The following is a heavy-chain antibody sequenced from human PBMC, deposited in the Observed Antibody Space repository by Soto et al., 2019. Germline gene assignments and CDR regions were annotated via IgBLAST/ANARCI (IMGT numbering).Heavy chain of an antibody. CDR2: ISYDGSKK. CDR1: GFTFSSYG. D-gene: IGHD1-1*01. CDR3: AIFLLESSLARTKLFSY. J-gene: IGHJ1*01. Sequence: GGSLRLSCAASGFTFSSYGMHWVRQAPGKGLEWVAVISYDGSKKYYADSVKGRFTISRDNSKNTLYLQMSSLRAEDTAVYYCAIFLLESSLARTKLFSYSAQRTLVTVSS. V-gene: IGHV3-30*03.